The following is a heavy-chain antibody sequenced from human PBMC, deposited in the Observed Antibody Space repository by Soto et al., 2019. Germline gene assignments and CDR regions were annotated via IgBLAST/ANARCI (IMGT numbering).Heavy chain of an antibody. V-gene: IGHV4-30-4*01. CDR3: ARVAPYGSGFGGFDY. Sequence: QVQLQESGPGLVKPSQTLSLTCTVSGGSISSGDAYWSWIRQPPGKGLEWIGYICYSGSTYYNPSRPRRVTVSVDPSKHQFSLILSSVTDADTAVSYCARVAPYGSGFGGFDYWGQGTLATVSS. J-gene: IGHJ4*02. CDR1: GGSISSGDAY. D-gene: IGHD6-19*01. CDR2: ICYSGST.